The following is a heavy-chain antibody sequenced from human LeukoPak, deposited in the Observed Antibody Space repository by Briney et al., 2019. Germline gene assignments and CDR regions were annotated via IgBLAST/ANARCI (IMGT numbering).Heavy chain of an antibody. Sequence: SETLSLTCTVSGGSIRTGGSYWAWIRQPPGKGLEWIGSIYIDGITHYNSSLQSRVTLSIDTSKNHFSLRLTSVTAADTAVFYCARLFTRAWEYRYGMDVWGQGTAVTVSS. CDR1: GGSIRTGGSY. J-gene: IGHJ6*02. CDR3: ARLFTRAWEYRYGMDV. CDR2: IYIDGIT. D-gene: IGHD1-26*01. V-gene: IGHV4-39*02.